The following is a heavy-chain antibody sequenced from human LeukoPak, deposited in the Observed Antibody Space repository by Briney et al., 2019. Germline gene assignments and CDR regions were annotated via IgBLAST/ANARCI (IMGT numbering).Heavy chain of an antibody. CDR3: ARVYYYDSSGYYYGSRYFDL. Sequence: SETLSLTCAVYGGSFSGYYWSWIRQPPGKGLEWIGEINHSGSTNYNPSLKSRVTISVDTSKNQFSLKLSSVTAADTAVYYCARVYYYDSSGYYYGSRYFDLWGRGTLVTVSS. CDR1: GGSFSGYY. V-gene: IGHV4-34*01. J-gene: IGHJ2*01. D-gene: IGHD3-22*01. CDR2: INHSGST.